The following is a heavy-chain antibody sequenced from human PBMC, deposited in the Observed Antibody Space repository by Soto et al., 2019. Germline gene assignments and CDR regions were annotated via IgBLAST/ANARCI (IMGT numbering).Heavy chain of an antibody. J-gene: IGHJ5*02. Sequence: SETLSLTCTVSGGSISSGDYYWSWIRQPPGKGLEWIGYIYYSGSTYYNPSLKSRVTISVDTSKNQFSLKLSSVTAADTAVYYCARGNVQQWENWFDPWGQGTLVTVSS. CDR1: GGSISSGDYY. V-gene: IGHV4-30-4*01. CDR3: ARGNVQQWENWFDP. D-gene: IGHD6-19*01. CDR2: IYYSGST.